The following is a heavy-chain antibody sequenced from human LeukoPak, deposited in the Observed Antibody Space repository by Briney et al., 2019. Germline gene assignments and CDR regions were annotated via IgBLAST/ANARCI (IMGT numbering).Heavy chain of an antibody. CDR1: GFTVSANY. D-gene: IGHD2-15*01. J-gene: IGHJ5*02. CDR3: ASLYCSRGSCAFDV. V-gene: IGHV3-66*01. CDR2: IYSGGST. Sequence: PGGSLRLSCAASGFTVSANYMSWVRQSPGKGLEWVSIIYSGGSTDCADSVKGRFTISKDNSKNTVFLQMNSLRAEDTAMYYCASLYCSRGSCAFDVWGQGTLVTVSP.